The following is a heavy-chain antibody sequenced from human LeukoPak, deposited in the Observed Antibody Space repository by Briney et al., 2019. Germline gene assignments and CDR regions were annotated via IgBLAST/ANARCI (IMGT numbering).Heavy chain of an antibody. CDR1: GGSISSSSYY. D-gene: IGHD5-18*01. CDR3: ARDSGYSYGYDH. CDR2: IYYSGST. Sequence: SETLSLTCTVSGGSISSSSYYWGWIRQPPGKGLEWIGSIYYSGSTYYNPSLKSRVTVSVDTSKNQFSLKLSSVTAADTAVYYCARDSGYSYGYDHWGQGTLVTVSS. V-gene: IGHV4-39*07. J-gene: IGHJ5*02.